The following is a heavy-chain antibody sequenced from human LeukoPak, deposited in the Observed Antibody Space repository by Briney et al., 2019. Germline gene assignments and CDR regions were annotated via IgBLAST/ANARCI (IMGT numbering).Heavy chain of an antibody. V-gene: IGHV1-69*01. D-gene: IGHD3-10*01. J-gene: IGHJ6*02. CDR1: GGTFSIYA. CDR3: AREGYYGSGSSPHYYYYGMDV. Sequence: GASVKVSCKASGGTFSIYAISWVRQAPGQGLEWMGGIIPIFGTANYAQKFQGRVTITADESTSTAYMELSSLRSEDTAVYYCAREGYYGSGSSPHYYYYGMDVWGQGTTVTVSS. CDR2: IIPIFGTA.